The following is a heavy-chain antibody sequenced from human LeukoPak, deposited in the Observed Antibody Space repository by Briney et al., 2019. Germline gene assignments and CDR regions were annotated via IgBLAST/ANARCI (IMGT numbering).Heavy chain of an antibody. J-gene: IGHJ4*02. CDR1: GYTFTGYY. Sequence: ASVKVSCKASGYTFTGYYMHWVRQAPGQGIEWMGWINPNSGGTNYAQKFQGRVTMTRDTSISTAYMELSRLRSDDTAVYYCAGIGVRGVIITKCPGYWGQGTLVTVSS. D-gene: IGHD3-10*01. V-gene: IGHV1-2*02. CDR3: AGIGVRGVIITKCPGY. CDR2: INPNSGGT.